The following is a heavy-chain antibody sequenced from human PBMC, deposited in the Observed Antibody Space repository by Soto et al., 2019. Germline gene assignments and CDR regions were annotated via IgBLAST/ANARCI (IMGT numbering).Heavy chain of an antibody. Sequence: SETLSLTCTVSGGSISSGGYYWSWIRQHPGKGLEWIGYIYYSGSTYYNPSLKSRVTISVDTSKNQFSLKLSSVTAADTAVYYCARDTYCSSTSCPDGYNWFDPWGQGTLVTVSS. V-gene: IGHV4-31*03. J-gene: IGHJ5*02. D-gene: IGHD2-2*01. CDR2: IYYSGST. CDR3: ARDTYCSSTSCPDGYNWFDP. CDR1: GGSISSGGYY.